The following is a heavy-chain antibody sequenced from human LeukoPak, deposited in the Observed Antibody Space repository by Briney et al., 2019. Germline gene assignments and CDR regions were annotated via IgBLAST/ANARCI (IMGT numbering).Heavy chain of an antibody. Sequence: GGSLRLSCAASGFTFSNYALNWVRQAPGKGLEWVSSISSSSSYIYYADSVKGRFTISRDNAKNSLYLQMNSLRAEDTAVYYCAKDTNYDSSGYYWPFDYWGQGTLVTVSS. J-gene: IGHJ4*02. CDR1: GFTFSNYA. V-gene: IGHV3-21*01. D-gene: IGHD3-22*01. CDR3: AKDTNYDSSGYYWPFDY. CDR2: ISSSSSYI.